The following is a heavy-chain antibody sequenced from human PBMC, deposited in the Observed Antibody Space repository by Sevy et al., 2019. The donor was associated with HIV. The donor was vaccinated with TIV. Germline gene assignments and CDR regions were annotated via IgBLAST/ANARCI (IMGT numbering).Heavy chain of an antibody. Sequence: SETLSLTGTVSVGSITSLYWNWIRHPPGKGLEWIANIYYNGHINYNPSLKSRVTLSLDTSKNQFSLRLSSVTAADTAMYYCAGENAWGRGYSWGQGTLVTVSS. CDR3: AGENAWGRGYS. CDR2: IYYNGHI. D-gene: IGHD1-26*01. V-gene: IGHV4-59*08. CDR1: VGSITSLY. J-gene: IGHJ4*02.